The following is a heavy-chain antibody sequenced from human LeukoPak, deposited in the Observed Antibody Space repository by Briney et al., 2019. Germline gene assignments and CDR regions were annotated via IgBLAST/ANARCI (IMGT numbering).Heavy chain of an antibody. CDR3: ARVAYTTSWNNDY. CDR2: VNPYSGNT. Sequence: ASVKVSCNASGYTFTTYDIGWVRQASGQGLEWMGWVNPYSGNTANAQKFQGRVTMTRDTSISTAYMELNSLRSEDTAVYYCARVAYTTSWNNDYWGQGTLVTVSS. D-gene: IGHD1/OR15-1a*01. CDR1: GYTFTTYD. J-gene: IGHJ4*02. V-gene: IGHV1-8*01.